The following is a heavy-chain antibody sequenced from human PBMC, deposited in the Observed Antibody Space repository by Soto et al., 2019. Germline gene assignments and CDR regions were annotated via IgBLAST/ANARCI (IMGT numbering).Heavy chain of an antibody. V-gene: IGHV1-46*01. CDR1: GYTFTNYY. CDR2: INPSDGGT. Sequence: ASVKVSCKASGYTFTNYYIHWVRQAPGHGLEWMGMINPSDGGTNYAQKFQGRVTITADESTSTAYMELSSLRSEDTAVYYCARARPSDLDGNYYYYGMDVWGQGTTVTVSS. J-gene: IGHJ6*02. D-gene: IGHD4-17*01. CDR3: ARARPSDLDGNYYYYGMDV.